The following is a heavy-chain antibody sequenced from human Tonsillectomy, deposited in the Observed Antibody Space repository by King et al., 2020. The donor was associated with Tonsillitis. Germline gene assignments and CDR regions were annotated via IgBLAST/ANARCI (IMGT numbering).Heavy chain of an antibody. D-gene: IGHD3/OR15-3a*01. Sequence: VQLQQWGAGLLKPSETLSLTCAVYGGSFSGFYWSWIRQPPGKGLEWIGEINHSGSTNYNPSLKSRVTISVDTSKNQFSLKLSSVTAADTAVYYCARGRDWRIRFDYWGQGILVTVSS. V-gene: IGHV4-34*01. CDR2: INHSGST. CDR1: GGSFSGFY. CDR3: ARGRDWRIRFDY. J-gene: IGHJ4*02.